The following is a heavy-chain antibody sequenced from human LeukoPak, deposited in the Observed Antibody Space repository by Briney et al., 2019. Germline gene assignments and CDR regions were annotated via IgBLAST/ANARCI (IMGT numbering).Heavy chain of an antibody. CDR3: ARDGAGYYYGSGIFPFFDY. Sequence: GGSLRLSCAASGFTFSSYSMNWVRQAPGKGLEWVSSISSSSSYVYYADSVKGRFTISRDNAKNSLYLQMNSLRAEDTAVYYCARDGAGYYYGSGIFPFFDYWGQGTLVTVSS. D-gene: IGHD3-10*01. J-gene: IGHJ4*02. CDR2: ISSSSSYV. V-gene: IGHV3-21*01. CDR1: GFTFSSYS.